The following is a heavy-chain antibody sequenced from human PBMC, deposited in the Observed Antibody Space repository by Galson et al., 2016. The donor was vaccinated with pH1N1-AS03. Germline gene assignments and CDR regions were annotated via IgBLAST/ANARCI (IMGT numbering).Heavy chain of an antibody. CDR3: GHSTAGY. CDR2: ISGNDNK. V-gene: IGHV2-5*01. J-gene: IGHJ4*02. CDR1: GFPRSTSEVG. D-gene: IGHD2-21*02. Sequence: PALVKPTQTLTLTCTFSGFPRSTSEVGVGWIRQPPGKALEWLALISGNDNKLYRPSLKSRLTITKDTSKNQVVLTMTNMDPEDAATYYCGHSTAGYWGQGILVTVSS.